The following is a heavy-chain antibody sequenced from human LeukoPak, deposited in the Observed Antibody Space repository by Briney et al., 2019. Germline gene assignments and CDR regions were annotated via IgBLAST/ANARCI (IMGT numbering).Heavy chain of an antibody. CDR1: GGSISSYY. CDR3: ARVLGSGRRFDY. V-gene: IGHV4-59*01. CDR2: LYHSGST. D-gene: IGHD3-16*01. J-gene: IGHJ4*02. Sequence: SETLSLTCTVSGGSISSYYWSWIRQPPGKGLEWIGYLYHSGSTNYNPSLKSRVTISVDTSKNQFSLKLSSVTAADTAVYYCARVLGSGRRFDYWGQGTLVTVSS.